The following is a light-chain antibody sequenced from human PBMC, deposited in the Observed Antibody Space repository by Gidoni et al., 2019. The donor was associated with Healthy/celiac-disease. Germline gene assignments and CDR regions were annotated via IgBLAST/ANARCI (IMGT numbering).Light chain of an antibody. J-gene: IGKJ3*01. CDR3: QQYYSTPFT. CDR1: QSVLYSSNNKNY. V-gene: IGKV4-1*01. CDR2: WAS. Sequence: IVLTQPPDSLALSLGERATINCKPSQSVLYSSNNKNYLAWYQQKPRQPPKLLIYWASTRESGVPDRFSGSGSGTDFTLTISSLQAEDVAVYYCQQYYSTPFTFGPGTKVDIK.